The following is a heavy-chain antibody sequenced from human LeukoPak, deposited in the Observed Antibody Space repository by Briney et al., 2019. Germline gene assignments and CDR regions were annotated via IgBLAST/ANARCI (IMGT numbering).Heavy chain of an antibody. Sequence: NPSETLSLTCSVSGGSISAYYWSWIRQPAGKGLEWIGRVYRTGNTNYNPSLKSRVTISVDTSKNQFSLKLSSVIAADTAVYYCARGGIRSGWYGWGQGTLVTVSS. CDR1: GGSISAYY. CDR2: VYRTGNT. CDR3: ARGGIRSGWYG. D-gene: IGHD6-19*01. V-gene: IGHV4-4*07. J-gene: IGHJ4*02.